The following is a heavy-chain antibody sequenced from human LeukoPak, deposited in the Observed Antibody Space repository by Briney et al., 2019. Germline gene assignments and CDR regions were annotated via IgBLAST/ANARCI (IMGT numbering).Heavy chain of an antibody. CDR3: ARGRYCTNGVCYLTALNYYYYGMDV. V-gene: IGHV1-8*01. Sequence: GASVKVSCKASGYTFTSYDVNWVRQATGQGLEWMGWMNPNGGNTGYAQKFQGRVTMTRNPSISTAYMELGSLRAEDTAVYYCARGRYCTNGVCYLTALNYYYYGMDVWGQGTTVTVSS. CDR1: GYTFTSYD. D-gene: IGHD2-8*01. J-gene: IGHJ6*02. CDR2: MNPNGGNT.